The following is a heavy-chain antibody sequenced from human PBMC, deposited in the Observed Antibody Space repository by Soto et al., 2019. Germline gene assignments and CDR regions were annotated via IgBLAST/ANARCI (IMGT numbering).Heavy chain of an antibody. CDR3: ARHGTGTSSWFHH. V-gene: IGHV5-10-1*01. D-gene: IGHD1-7*01. J-gene: IGHJ5*02. Sequence: PVQSLKISCKGSEYSFISYWISWVRQMPGKGLEWMGRIDPSDSYTNYSPSFQGHVTISADKSISTAYLQWSSLKASDTAMYYCARHGTGTSSWFHHWGQGTLVTVAS. CDR1: EYSFISYW. CDR2: IDPSDSYT.